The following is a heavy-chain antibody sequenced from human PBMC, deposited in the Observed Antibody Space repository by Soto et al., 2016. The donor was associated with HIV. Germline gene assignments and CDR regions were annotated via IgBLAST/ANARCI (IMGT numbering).Heavy chain of an antibody. CDR1: GFIFSNYA. Sequence: EVQLVESGGVLVQPGESLRLSCSASGFIFSNYAMHWVRQVPGKGLEYVSAISSNGGNTYYADSVKDRFSISRDNSKNTLYLQMNSLRDEDTGIYYCVSPYYYDSGXFSWGQGTLVTVS. J-gene: IGHJ5*02. D-gene: IGHD3-10*01. CDR2: ISSNGGNT. V-gene: IGHV3-64D*06. CDR3: VSPYYYDSGXFS.